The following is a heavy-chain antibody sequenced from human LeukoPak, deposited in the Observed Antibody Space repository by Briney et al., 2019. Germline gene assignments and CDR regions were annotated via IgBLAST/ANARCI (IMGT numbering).Heavy chain of an antibody. CDR1: GYTFTSYG. CDR2: ISAYNGNT. Sequence: GASVKVSCKASGYTFTSYGISWVRQAPGQGLEWMGWISAYNGNTNYPQKLQGTVTMTTDTSTSTALVALRSLRSDDTAVYYCARGFIVAYYFDYWGQGTLVTVSS. V-gene: IGHV1-18*01. CDR3: ARGFIVAYYFDY. D-gene: IGHD3-16*02. J-gene: IGHJ4*02.